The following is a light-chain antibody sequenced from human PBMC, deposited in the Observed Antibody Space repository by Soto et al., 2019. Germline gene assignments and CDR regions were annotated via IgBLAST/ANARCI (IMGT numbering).Light chain of an antibody. J-gene: IGKJ4*01. V-gene: IGKV1-39*01. CDR3: QQSYSSPLT. Sequence: DIQMTQSPSSLSASVGDRVNITCRASQTISRNLNWYQQKPGKAPKFLISGASSLQSGVPSRFSGSGSGTDFTLTINSLQPEDFATYFCQQSYSSPLTFGEVTKVEIK. CDR2: GAS. CDR1: QTISRN.